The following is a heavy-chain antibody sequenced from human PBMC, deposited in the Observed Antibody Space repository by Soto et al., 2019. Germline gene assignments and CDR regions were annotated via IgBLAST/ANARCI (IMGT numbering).Heavy chain of an antibody. Sequence: EVQLLESGGGLVQPGGSLRLSCAATGFTFSSYAMSWVRHATGKGLEWVSAISGSGGSTYYADSVKGRFTISRDNSKNTLYLQMNSLRAEDTAVYYCEKALQYYYMDVWGKGTTVTVSS. V-gene: IGHV3-23*01. CDR2: ISGSGGST. D-gene: IGHD1-1*01. CDR1: GFTFSSYA. J-gene: IGHJ6*03. CDR3: EKALQYYYMDV.